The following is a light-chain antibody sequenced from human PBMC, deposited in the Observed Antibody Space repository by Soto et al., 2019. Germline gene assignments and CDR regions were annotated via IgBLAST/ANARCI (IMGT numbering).Light chain of an antibody. J-gene: IGLJ1*01. Sequence: QSALTQPASVPGSPGQSITISCTGTSSDVGGYKYVSWYQQHPGKAPKLMIYEVSNRPSGVSNRFSGSKSGNTASLTISGLQAEDEADYYCSSYTSSSTPDVFGTGTKVTVL. CDR1: SSDVGGYKY. CDR3: SSYTSSSTPDV. V-gene: IGLV2-14*01. CDR2: EVS.